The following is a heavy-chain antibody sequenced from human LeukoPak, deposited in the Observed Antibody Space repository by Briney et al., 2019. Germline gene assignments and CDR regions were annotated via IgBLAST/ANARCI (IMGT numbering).Heavy chain of an antibody. CDR1: GYAFSNSY. D-gene: IGHD1-26*01. J-gene: IGHJ4*02. CDR2: INPSGGHT. CDR3: ARGGRIVGATLDY. Sequence: ASVKVSCKASGYAFSNSYIHWVRQAPGQGLEWMGLINPSGGHTTYTQKDQGRVTMTRDMSTSTVYMELSSLRSDDTAVYYCARGGRIVGATLDYWGQGTLVTVSS. V-gene: IGHV1-46*01.